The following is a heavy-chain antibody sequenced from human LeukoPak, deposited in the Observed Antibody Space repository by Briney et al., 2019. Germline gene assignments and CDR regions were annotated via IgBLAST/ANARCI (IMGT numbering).Heavy chain of an antibody. V-gene: IGHV4-30-4*08. CDR1: GGSISSGDYY. Sequence: SETLSLTCTVSGGSISSGDYYWSWIRQPPGKGLEWIGYIYYSGSTYYNPSLKSRVTISVDTSKNQLSLKLSSVTAADTAVYYCASYCSSTSCYTDGFDYWGQGTLVTVSS. J-gene: IGHJ4*02. CDR3: ASYCSSTSCYTDGFDY. D-gene: IGHD2-2*02. CDR2: IYYSGST.